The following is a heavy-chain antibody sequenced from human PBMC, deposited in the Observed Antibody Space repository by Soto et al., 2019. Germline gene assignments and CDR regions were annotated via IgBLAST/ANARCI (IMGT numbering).Heavy chain of an antibody. CDR3: ARMETFGSLNWFDP. CDR2: IYYSGST. J-gene: IGHJ5*02. V-gene: IGHV4-59*01. CDR1: GGSISSYY. Sequence: SETLSLTCTVSGGSISSYYRSWIRQPPGKGLEWIGYIYYSGSTNYNPSLKSRVTISVDTSKNQFSLKLSSVTAADTAIYYCARMETFGSLNWFDPWGQGTLVTVSS. D-gene: IGHD3-16*01.